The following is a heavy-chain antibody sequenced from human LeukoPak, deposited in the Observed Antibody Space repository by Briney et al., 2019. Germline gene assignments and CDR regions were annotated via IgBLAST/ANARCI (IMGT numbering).Heavy chain of an antibody. Sequence: TGGSLRLSCAASGFTFSDYYMSWLRQAPGKGLEWVSYISSSGSTIYYADSVKGRFTISRDNAKNSLYLQMNSLRAEDTAVYYCAAVIGSDESSDYWGQGTLVTVSS. V-gene: IGHV3-11*01. CDR3: AAVIGSDESSDY. CDR2: ISSSGSTI. D-gene: IGHD3-16*01. CDR1: GFTFSDYY. J-gene: IGHJ4*02.